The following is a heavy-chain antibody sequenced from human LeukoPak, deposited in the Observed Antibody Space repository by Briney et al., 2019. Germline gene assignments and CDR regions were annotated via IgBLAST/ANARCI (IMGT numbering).Heavy chain of an antibody. J-gene: IGHJ4*02. V-gene: IGHV3-23*01. CDR1: GFTFSSYA. Sequence: TGGSLRLSCAASGFTFSSYAMSWVRQAPGKGLAWVSAISGSGGSTYYADSVKGRFTISRDNSKNTLYLQMNSLRAEDTAVYYCANHRWLQREFYYFDYWGQGTLVTVSS. D-gene: IGHD5-24*01. CDR2: ISGSGGST. CDR3: ANHRWLQREFYYFDY.